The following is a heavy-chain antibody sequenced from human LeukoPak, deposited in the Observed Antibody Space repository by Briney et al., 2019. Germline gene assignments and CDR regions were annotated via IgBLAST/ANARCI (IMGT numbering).Heavy chain of an antibody. Sequence: ASVKVSCKASGYTFTSYDINWVRQATGQGLEWMGWMNPNSGNTGYAQKFQGRVTMTRYTSISTAYMELSSLRSEDTAVYYCARDQDIVVVVAALRQREMGGFDPWGQGTLVTVSS. CDR2: MNPNSGNT. J-gene: IGHJ5*02. CDR3: ARDQDIVVVVAALRQREMGGFDP. V-gene: IGHV1-8*01. D-gene: IGHD2-15*01. CDR1: GYTFTSYD.